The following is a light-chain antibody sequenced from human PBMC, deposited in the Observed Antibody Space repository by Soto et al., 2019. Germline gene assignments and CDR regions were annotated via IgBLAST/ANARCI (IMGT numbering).Light chain of an antibody. J-gene: IGKJ4*01. Sequence: DIQMTQSPSTLSASIGDRVTITCRASQSITTFLAWYQQKPGKAPQILIYDASKLEPGVPSRLSGGGSGTEFTLTISSLQPDDFATYYCQQYSTYPITFGGGTKVDIK. CDR2: DAS. V-gene: IGKV1-5*01. CDR3: QQYSTYPIT. CDR1: QSITTF.